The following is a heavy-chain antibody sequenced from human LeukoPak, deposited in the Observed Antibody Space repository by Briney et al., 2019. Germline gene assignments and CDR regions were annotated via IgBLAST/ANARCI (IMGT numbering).Heavy chain of an antibody. V-gene: IGHV4-4*09. D-gene: IGHD4/OR15-4a*01. Sequence: PSETLSLTCTVSGGSISSYYWSWIRQPPGKGLEWIGYIYTSGNTSYNPSLKSRVTISVDTSKNQFSLKLTSVTAADTAVYYCARHDPGGARHAFDIWGQGTMVTVSS. CDR1: GGSISSYY. J-gene: IGHJ3*02. CDR2: IYTSGNT. CDR3: ARHDPGGARHAFDI.